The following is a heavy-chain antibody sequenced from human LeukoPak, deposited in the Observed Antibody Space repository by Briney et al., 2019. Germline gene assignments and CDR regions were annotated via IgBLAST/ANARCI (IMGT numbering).Heavy chain of an antibody. J-gene: IGHJ5*02. CDR2: ISSSSSYI. D-gene: IGHD2-8*01. Sequence: GGSLRLSCAASGFTFSSYSMNWVRQAPGKGLEWVSSISSSSSYIYYADSVKGRFTISRDNAKNSLYLQTNSLRAEDTAVYYCARGYCTNGVCYLPWFDPWGRGTLVTVSS. CDR1: GFTFSSYS. V-gene: IGHV3-21*01. CDR3: ARGYCTNGVCYLPWFDP.